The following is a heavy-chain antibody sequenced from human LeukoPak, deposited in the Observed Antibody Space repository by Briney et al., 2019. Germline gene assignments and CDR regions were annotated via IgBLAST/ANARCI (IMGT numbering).Heavy chain of an antibody. D-gene: IGHD6-6*01. CDR3: AKDLGSSSSVSDYFDS. J-gene: IGHJ4*02. Sequence: GGSLRLSCAASGFSFSSYAMSWVRQTPGKGLEWVSGISGGGGSTYYADSVKGRFTISRVNSKMPLYLQMNSLRAEDTAIYYCAKDLGSSSSVSDYFDSWGQGTLVTVSS. V-gene: IGHV3-23*01. CDR2: ISGGGGST. CDR1: GFSFSSYA.